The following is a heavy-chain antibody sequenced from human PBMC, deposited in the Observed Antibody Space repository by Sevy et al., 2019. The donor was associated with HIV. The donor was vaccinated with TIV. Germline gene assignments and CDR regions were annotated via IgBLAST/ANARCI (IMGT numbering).Heavy chain of an antibody. V-gene: IGHV3-48*03. CDR3: ARDLPPSATTVAHFDY. CDR2: ISYSGSST. D-gene: IGHD4-17*01. Sequence: GGSLRLSCTASGFMFSSYEMNWVRLAPGKGLEWISYISYSGSSTYYSDSVKGRFTISRDTAKNSLYLQMNSLRAEDTAVYYCARDLPPSATTVAHFDYWGQGTLVTVSS. J-gene: IGHJ4*02. CDR1: GFMFSSYE.